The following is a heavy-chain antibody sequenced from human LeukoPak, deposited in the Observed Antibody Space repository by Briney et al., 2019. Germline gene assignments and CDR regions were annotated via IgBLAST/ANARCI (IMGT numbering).Heavy chain of an antibody. Sequence: GGTLRLSCAASGFTFSSYAMHWVRQAPGKGLEWVAVISYDGSNKYYADSVKGRFTISRDNSKNTLYLQMNSVRAEDTAVYYCARSVPGLSMFDYWGQGTLVTVSS. J-gene: IGHJ4*02. V-gene: IGHV3-30*04. D-gene: IGHD3/OR15-3a*01. CDR1: GFTFSSYA. CDR2: ISYDGSNK. CDR3: ARSVPGLSMFDY.